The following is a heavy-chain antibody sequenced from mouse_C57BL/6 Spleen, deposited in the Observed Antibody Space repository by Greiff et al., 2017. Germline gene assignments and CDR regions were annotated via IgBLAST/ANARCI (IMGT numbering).Heavy chain of an antibody. Sequence: VQLQQSGAELVKPGASVKLSCKASGYTFTEYTIHWVKQRSGQGLEWIGWFYPGSGSIKYNEKFKDKATLTADKSSSTVYMELSRLTSEDSAVYFCARHEEGGYGYDPYYYAMDYWGQGTSVTVSS. CDR1: GYTFTEYT. V-gene: IGHV1-62-2*01. CDR3: ARHEEGGYGYDPYYYAMDY. J-gene: IGHJ4*01. CDR2: FYPGSGSI. D-gene: IGHD2-2*01.